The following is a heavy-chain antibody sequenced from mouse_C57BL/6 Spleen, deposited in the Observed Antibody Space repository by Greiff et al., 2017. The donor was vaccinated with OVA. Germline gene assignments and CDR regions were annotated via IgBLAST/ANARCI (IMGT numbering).Heavy chain of an antibody. J-gene: IGHJ1*03. CDR2: INPNNGGT. Sequence: EVQLQQSGPELVKPGASVKIPCKASGYTFTDYNMDWVKQSHGKSLEWIGDINPNNGGTIYNQKFKGKATLTVDKSSSTAYMELRSLTSEDTAVYYCARRIYYGNYVWYFDVWGTGTTVTVSS. CDR3: ARRIYYGNYVWYFDV. V-gene: IGHV1-18*01. CDR1: GYTFTDYN. D-gene: IGHD2-1*01.